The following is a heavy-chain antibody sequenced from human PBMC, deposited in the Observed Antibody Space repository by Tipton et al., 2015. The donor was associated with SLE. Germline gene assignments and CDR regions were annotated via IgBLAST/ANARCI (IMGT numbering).Heavy chain of an antibody. V-gene: IGHV4-34*01. D-gene: IGHD3-10*01. Sequence: TLSLTCAVYGGSFSGYYWSWIRQPPGKGLEWIGSIYYSGSTYYNPSLKSRVTISVDTSKNQFSLKLSSVTAADTAVYYCARSFRGFDYWGQGTLVTVSS. CDR2: IYYSGST. CDR1: GGSFSGYY. J-gene: IGHJ4*02. CDR3: ARSFRGFDY.